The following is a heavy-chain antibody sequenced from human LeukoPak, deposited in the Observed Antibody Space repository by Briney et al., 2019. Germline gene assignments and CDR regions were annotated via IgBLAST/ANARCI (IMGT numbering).Heavy chain of an antibody. CDR1: GFTFSSYA. Sequence: GGSLRLSCAASGFTFSSYAMSWVRQAPGKGLEWVSAISGSGGSTYYADSVKGRFTISRDNSKNTLYLQMNSLRAEDTAVYYCAKGYYYDSSGYCDYWGQGTLVTVSS. J-gene: IGHJ4*02. V-gene: IGHV3-23*01. CDR3: AKGYYYDSSGYCDY. D-gene: IGHD3-22*01. CDR2: ISGSGGST.